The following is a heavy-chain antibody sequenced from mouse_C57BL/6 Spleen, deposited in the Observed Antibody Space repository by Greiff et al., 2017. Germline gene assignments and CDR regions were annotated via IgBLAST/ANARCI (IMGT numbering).Heavy chain of an antibody. Sequence: DVKLEEPGAGLVQPGGSLSISCAASGFTFTDYYMSWVRQPPGQALEWMGFIRNKANGYTTEYSASVKGRFTISRDNSQCSLYRRMNALVAEDSAADYCARWSPLGGEAYWGQGTLVTVSA. CDR3: ARWSPLGGEAY. D-gene: IGHD1-1*02. J-gene: IGHJ3*01. V-gene: IGHV7-3*01. CDR1: GFTFTDYY. CDR2: IRNKANGYTT.